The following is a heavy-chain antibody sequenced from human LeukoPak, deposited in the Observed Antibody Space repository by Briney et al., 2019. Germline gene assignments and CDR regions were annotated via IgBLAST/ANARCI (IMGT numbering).Heavy chain of an antibody. CDR1: GGSISSSSYY. J-gene: IGHJ4*02. CDR2: IYYSGST. D-gene: IGHD1-26*01. CDR3: ASHQLLWRVGATTTPLDY. V-gene: IGHV4-39*01. Sequence: SETLSLTCTVSGGSISSSSYYWGWIRQPPGKGLEWIGSIYYSGSTYYNPSLKSRVTISVDTSKNQFSPKLSSVTAAEPAVYDCASHQLLWRVGATTTPLDYWGQGTLVTVSS.